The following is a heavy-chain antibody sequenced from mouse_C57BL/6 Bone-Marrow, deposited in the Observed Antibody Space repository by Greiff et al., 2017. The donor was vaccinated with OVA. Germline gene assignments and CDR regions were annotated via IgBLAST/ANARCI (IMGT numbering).Heavy chain of an antibody. CDR3: ARKGNYARRFPYAMDY. CDR2: IYPRSGNT. J-gene: IGHJ4*01. D-gene: IGHD2-4*01. Sequence: QVQLQQSGAELARPGASVKLSCKASGYTFTSYGISWVKQRTGQGLEWIGEIYPRSGNTYYNEKFKGKATLTADKSSSTAYMELRSLTSEDSAAYFCARKGNYARRFPYAMDYWGQGTSVTVSS. V-gene: IGHV1-81*01. CDR1: GYTFTSYG.